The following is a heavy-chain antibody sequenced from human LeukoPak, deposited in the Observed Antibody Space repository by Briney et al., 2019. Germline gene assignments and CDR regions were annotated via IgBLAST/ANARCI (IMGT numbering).Heavy chain of an antibody. Sequence: PSETLSPTCTVSGGSISSYYWSWIRQPPGKGLEWIGYIYYSGSTNYNPSLKSRVTISVDTSKNQFSLKLSSVTAADTAVYYCARXYYDSSGYYVDYWGQGTLVTV. CDR2: IYYSGST. CDR3: ARXYYDSSGYYVDY. D-gene: IGHD3-22*01. CDR1: GGSISSYY. V-gene: IGHV4-59*01. J-gene: IGHJ4*02.